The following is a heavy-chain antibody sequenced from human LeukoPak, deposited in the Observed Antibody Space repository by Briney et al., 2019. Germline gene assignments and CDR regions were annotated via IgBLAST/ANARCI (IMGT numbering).Heavy chain of an antibody. J-gene: IGHJ4*02. CDR3: ARGSPPDY. CDR1: GXPFSTYA. V-gene: IGHV3-30-3*01. CDR2: ISYDGSNK. Sequence: GRSLRLSWAASGXPFSTYAVYWVRQAPGKGLEWVAVISYDGSNKNYADSVKGRFIISRDDSKNTLYLQMSSLRTEDTAVYYCARGSPPDYWGQGTLVTVAP.